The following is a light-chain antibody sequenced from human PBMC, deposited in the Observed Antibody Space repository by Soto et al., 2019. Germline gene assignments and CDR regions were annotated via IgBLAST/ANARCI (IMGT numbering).Light chain of an antibody. CDR2: GAS. CDR1: QSVSSK. CDR3: QQYDSWPLT. J-gene: IGKJ4*01. V-gene: IGKV3-15*01. Sequence: EIVMTQSPATLSVSLGERATLSCRASQSVSSKLAWYQQKPGQAPRLLTYGASTRATGVPARFSGSGSGTEFTLTISSLQSEDFAFYHCQQYDSWPLTFGGGTKVDIK.